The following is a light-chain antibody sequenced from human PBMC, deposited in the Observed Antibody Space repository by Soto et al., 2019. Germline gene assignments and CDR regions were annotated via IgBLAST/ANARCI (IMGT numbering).Light chain of an antibody. CDR3: QSYDRSLSGYV. CDR2: EVT. CDR1: SNDVGGYHY. V-gene: IGLV2-8*01. Sequence: QSALTQPPAASGSPGQSVTISCTGTSNDVGGYHYVSWYQQYPGKVPKLIISEVTKRPSGVPDRFSGSKSGNTASLTVSGLQAEDEAEYYCQSYDRSLSGYVFGTGTKVTVL. J-gene: IGLJ1*01.